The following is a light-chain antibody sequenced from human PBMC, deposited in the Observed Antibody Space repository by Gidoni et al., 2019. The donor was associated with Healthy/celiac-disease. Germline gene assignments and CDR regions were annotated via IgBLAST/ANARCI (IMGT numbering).Light chain of an antibody. CDR2: AAS. Sequence: DIQITQSPSSLSASVGDRVTITCLASQSIISYLNWYQQKPGKAPKLLIYAASSLQSGVPSRFSGSGSGTDFTLTISSLQPEDFATYYCQQSYSTLAWTFGQGTKVEIK. V-gene: IGKV1-39*01. CDR1: QSIISY. CDR3: QQSYSTLAWT. J-gene: IGKJ1*01.